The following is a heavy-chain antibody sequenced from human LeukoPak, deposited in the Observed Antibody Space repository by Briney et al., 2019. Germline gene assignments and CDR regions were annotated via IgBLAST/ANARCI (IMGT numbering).Heavy chain of an antibody. CDR2: ISWNSGSI. Sequence: GRSLRLSCAASGFTYVDYAMHGVRPAPGRGVEWVSGISWNSGSIGYADSVRGRLTISRDNANNSLYLQMNSLRAEDTALYYCAKVYSGSYFQAFDIWGQGTMVTVSS. CDR1: GFTYVDYA. CDR3: AKVYSGSYFQAFDI. D-gene: IGHD1-26*01. J-gene: IGHJ3*02. V-gene: IGHV3-9*01.